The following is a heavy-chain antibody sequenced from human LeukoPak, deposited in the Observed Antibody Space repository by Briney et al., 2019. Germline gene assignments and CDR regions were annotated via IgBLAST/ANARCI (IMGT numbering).Heavy chain of an antibody. CDR3: ARSLRYFDWLPYFDY. CDR1: GFTFSSYW. D-gene: IGHD3-9*01. J-gene: IGHJ4*02. V-gene: IGHV3-74*01. Sequence: GGSLRLSCAASGFTFSSYWMHWVRQAPGKGLVWVSRINSDGSSTSYADSVKGRFTISRDNAKNTLYLQMNSLRAEDTAVYYCARSLRYFDWLPYFDYWGQGTLVTVSS. CDR2: INSDGSST.